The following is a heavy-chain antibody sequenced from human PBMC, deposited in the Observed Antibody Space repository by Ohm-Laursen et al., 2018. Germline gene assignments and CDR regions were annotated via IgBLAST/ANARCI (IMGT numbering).Heavy chain of an antibody. CDR2: INHSGST. CDR1: GGSFSGYD. Sequence: SDTLSLTCAVYGGSFSGYDWSWIRQPPGKGLEWIGEINHSGSTNYNPSLKSRVTISVDTSKNQFSLKLSSVTAADTAVYYCARVKQWLIYAFDIWGQGTMVTVSS. V-gene: IGHV4-34*01. D-gene: IGHD6-19*01. CDR3: ARVKQWLIYAFDI. J-gene: IGHJ3*02.